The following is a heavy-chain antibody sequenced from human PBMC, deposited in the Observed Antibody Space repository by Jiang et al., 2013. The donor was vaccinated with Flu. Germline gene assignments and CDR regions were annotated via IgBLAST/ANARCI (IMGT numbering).Heavy chain of an antibody. Sequence: VQLVESGGGVVQPGRSLRLSCAASGFSFSYSAMHWVRQAPGKGLEWVALIWYDGSNKLYVDSVKGRFTISRDNSKNTLFLQMNSLRAEDTAVYYCARDRHVSYYYNYYGMDVWGQGTTVTV. CDR2: IWYDGSNK. CDR3: ARDRHVSYYYNYYGMDV. V-gene: IGHV3-33*01. D-gene: IGHD3-10*02. J-gene: IGHJ6*02. CDR1: GFSFSYSA.